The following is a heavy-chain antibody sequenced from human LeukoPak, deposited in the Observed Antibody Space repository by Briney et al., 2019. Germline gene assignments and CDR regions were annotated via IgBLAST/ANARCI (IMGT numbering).Heavy chain of an antibody. V-gene: IGHV4-34*01. D-gene: IGHD3-10*01. Sequence: PSETLSLTCAVYGRSFSGYYWSWIRQPPGKGLEWIGEINHSGSTNYNPSHKSRVTISVETSKNQISLKLSSVTAADTAVYYCARVYYYGSVYYYYGMDVWGQGTTVTVSS. CDR1: GRSFSGYY. J-gene: IGHJ6*02. CDR2: INHSGST. CDR3: ARVYYYGSVYYYYGMDV.